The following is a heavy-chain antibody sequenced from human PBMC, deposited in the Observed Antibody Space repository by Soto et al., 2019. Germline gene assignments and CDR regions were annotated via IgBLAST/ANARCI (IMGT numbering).Heavy chain of an antibody. Sequence: GASVKVSCKASGYTFTSYDINWVRQATGQGLEWMGWMNPNSANIGYAQKFQCRVTMTRNTSISTAYMELSSLRSEDTAVYYCARLGTLGYCSSTSCQTGYYYYGMDVWGQGTTVTVSS. V-gene: IGHV1-8*01. CDR2: MNPNSANI. CDR3: ARLGTLGYCSSTSCQTGYYYYGMDV. D-gene: IGHD2-2*01. CDR1: GYTFTSYD. J-gene: IGHJ6*02.